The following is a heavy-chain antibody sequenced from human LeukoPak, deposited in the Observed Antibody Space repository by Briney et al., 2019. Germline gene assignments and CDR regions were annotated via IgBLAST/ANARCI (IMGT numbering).Heavy chain of an antibody. CDR3: ARQLTEHFYY. Sequence: GGSLRLPCTAAGFTFPDYAMAWVRQAPGKGLEWVSDITNSGRVHYADSVKGRFTISRDNNKNTLYLQMNNLRPEDTAIYFCARQLTEHFYYWGQGTLVTVSS. D-gene: IGHD1-1*01. J-gene: IGHJ1*01. CDR2: ITNSGRV. CDR1: GFTFPDYA. V-gene: IGHV3-69-1*01.